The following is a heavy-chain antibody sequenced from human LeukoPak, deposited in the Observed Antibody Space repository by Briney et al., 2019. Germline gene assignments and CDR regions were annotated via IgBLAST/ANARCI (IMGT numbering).Heavy chain of an antibody. Sequence: SETLSLTCTVSGGSISSGGYYWSWIRQHPGKGLEWIGYIYYSGSTYYNPSLKSRVTISVDTSKNQFSLKLSSVTAADTAVYYCARDPGYSYGPYYYYYYGMDVWGQGTTVTVSS. D-gene: IGHD5-18*01. CDR3: ARDPGYSYGPYYYYYYGMDV. CDR2: IYYSGST. J-gene: IGHJ6*02. CDR1: GGSISSGGYY. V-gene: IGHV4-31*03.